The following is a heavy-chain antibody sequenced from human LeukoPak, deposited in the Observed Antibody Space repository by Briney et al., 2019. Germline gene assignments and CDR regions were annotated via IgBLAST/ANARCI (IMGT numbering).Heavy chain of an antibody. CDR1: VFTFSIYA. Sequence: GGSLRLSCAASVFTFSIYAMSWVRQAPGKGLEWVLAISGSGGSTYYADSVKGRFTISRDNSKNTRYLQMNSLRAEDTAVYYCAKGIYDSSGYYGNYFDYWGQGTLVTVS. J-gene: IGHJ4*02. D-gene: IGHD3-22*01. CDR3: AKGIYDSSGYYGNYFDY. V-gene: IGHV3-23*01. CDR2: ISGSGGST.